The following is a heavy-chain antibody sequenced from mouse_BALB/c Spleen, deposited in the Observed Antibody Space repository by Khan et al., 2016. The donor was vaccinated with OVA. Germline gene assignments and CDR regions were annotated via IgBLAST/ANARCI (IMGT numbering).Heavy chain of an antibody. CDR3: ARSIMAN. CDR2: ISYSGST. V-gene: IGHV3-2*02. Sequence: EVQLQESGPGLVKPSQSLSLTCTVTGYSITSDYAWNWIRQFPENKLEWMGYISYSGSTSYNPSLTSRISITRDTSKNQFFLQLNSVTTEDTATYYCARSIMANWGQGTTLTVSS. CDR1: GYSITSDYA. J-gene: IGHJ2*01.